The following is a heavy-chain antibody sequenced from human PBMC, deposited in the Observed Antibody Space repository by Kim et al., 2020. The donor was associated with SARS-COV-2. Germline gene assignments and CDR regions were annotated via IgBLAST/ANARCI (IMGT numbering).Heavy chain of an antibody. CDR3: AKDAWDFGEFILHFDY. Sequence: GGSLRLSCAASGFTFSSYAMSWVRQAPGKGLEWVSAISGSGGSTYYADSVKGRFTISRDNSKNTLYLQMNSLRAEDTAVYYCAKDAWDFGEFILHFDYCGQGTMLTVSS. CDR2: ISGSGGST. J-gene: IGHJ4*02. V-gene: IGHV3-23*01. D-gene: IGHD3-10*01. CDR1: GFTFSSYA.